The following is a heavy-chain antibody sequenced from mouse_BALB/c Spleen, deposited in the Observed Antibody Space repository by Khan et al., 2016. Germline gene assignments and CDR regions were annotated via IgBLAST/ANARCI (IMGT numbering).Heavy chain of an antibody. J-gene: IGHJ4*01. V-gene: IGHV1-9*01. CDR1: GYTFSNYW. CDR2: ILPGNANS. CDR3: ARAWYSMDY. Sequence: QVQLQQSGAELMKPGASVKISCKATGYTFSNYWIEWVKQMPGHGLEWIGDILPGNANSNYNENLKGKATLTADTSSNTAYMQLSSLTSEDSAVYYCARAWYSMDYWGQGTSVTVSS.